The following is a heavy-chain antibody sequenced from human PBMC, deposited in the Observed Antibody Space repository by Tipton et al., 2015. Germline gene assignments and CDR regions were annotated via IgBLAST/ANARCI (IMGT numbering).Heavy chain of an antibody. Sequence: TLSLTCTVSGGSVSSGTYYWNWIRQPPGQGLEWIAYIYYSVSTNYNPSLKSRVTISLDTAKNQISLRLTSVTAADTAVYYCARGVDRSGPYYDYWGQGALVTVSS. CDR3: ARGVDRSGPYYDY. V-gene: IGHV4-61*01. J-gene: IGHJ4*02. CDR1: GGSVSSGTYY. D-gene: IGHD3-22*01. CDR2: IYYSVST.